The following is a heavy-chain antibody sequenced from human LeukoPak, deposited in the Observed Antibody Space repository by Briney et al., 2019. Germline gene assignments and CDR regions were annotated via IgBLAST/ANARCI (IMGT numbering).Heavy chain of an antibody. CDR1: GFTFSSYA. CDR3: ARDNVGSYYYGSGSYIH. V-gene: IGHV3-30-3*01. D-gene: IGHD3-10*01. J-gene: IGHJ4*02. CDR2: ISYDGSNK. Sequence: GRSLRLSCAASGFTFSSYAMHWVRQAPGKGPEWVAVISYDGSNKYYADSVKGRFTISRDNSKNTLYLQMNSLRAGDTAVYHCARDNVGSYYYGSGSYIHWGQGTLVTVSS.